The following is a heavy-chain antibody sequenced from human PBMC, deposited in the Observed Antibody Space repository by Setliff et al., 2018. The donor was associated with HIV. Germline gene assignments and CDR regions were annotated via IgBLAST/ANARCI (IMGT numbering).Heavy chain of an antibody. CDR1: NGSFRPYS. V-gene: IGHV4-59*01. J-gene: IGHJ4*02. Sequence: SETLSLTCGVYNGSFRPYSWTWVRQPPGRGLEWVGYVSYSGSVSYNPSLNSRVTMSIDASRDQFSLKLNSVTVADTAIYYCARGRGRAPLSYYFDSWGQGRLVTVSS. D-gene: IGHD2-15*01. CDR2: VSYSGSV. CDR3: ARGRGRAPLSYYFDS.